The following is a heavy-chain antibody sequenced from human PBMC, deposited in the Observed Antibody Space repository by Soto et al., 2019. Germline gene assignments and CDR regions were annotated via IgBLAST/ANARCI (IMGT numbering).Heavy chain of an antibody. J-gene: IGHJ6*02. V-gene: IGHV3-33*01. Sequence: QVQLVESGGGVVQPGRSLRLSCAAPGFTFSSYGMHWVRQAPGKGLEWVAVIWYDGSNKYYADSVKGRFTISRDNSKNTLYLQMNSLRAEDTAVYYCARDKYYYGSGSHMYGMDVWGQGTTVTVSS. CDR1: GFTFSSYG. D-gene: IGHD3-10*01. CDR2: IWYDGSNK. CDR3: ARDKYYYGSGSHMYGMDV.